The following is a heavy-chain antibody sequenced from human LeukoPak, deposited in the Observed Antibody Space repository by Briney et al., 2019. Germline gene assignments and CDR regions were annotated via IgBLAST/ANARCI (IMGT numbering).Heavy chain of an antibody. CDR3: ARDLERTTVTHGGQSYYYYYGMDV. CDR1: GYTFTGYY. V-gene: IGHV1-2*04. J-gene: IGHJ6*02. D-gene: IGHD4-17*01. CDR2: INPNSGGT. Sequence: EASVKVSCKASGYTFTGYYMHWVRQAPGQGLEWMGWINPNSGGTNYAQKFQGWVTMTRDTSISTAYMELSRLRSDDTAVYYCARDLERTTVTHGGQSYYYYYGMDVWGQGTTVTVSS.